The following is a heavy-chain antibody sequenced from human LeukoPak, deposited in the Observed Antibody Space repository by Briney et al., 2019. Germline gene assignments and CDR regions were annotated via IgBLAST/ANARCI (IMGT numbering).Heavy chain of an antibody. CDR3: ARSLRYCTRTSCHDAFDI. J-gene: IGHJ3*02. V-gene: IGHV4-39*01. Sequence: SETLSLTCTVSGGSISSSNYYWGWIRQPPGKGLEWIGSVYHSGSTYYNPSLKSRVTISVDTSKIQFSLQLTSVTAADTAVYYCARSLRYCTRTSCHDAFDIWGQGTMVTVSS. D-gene: IGHD2-2*01. CDR2: VYHSGST. CDR1: GGSISSSNYY.